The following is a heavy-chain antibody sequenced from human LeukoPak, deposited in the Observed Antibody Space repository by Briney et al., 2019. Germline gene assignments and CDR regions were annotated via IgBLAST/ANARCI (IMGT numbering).Heavy chain of an antibody. CDR3: ARGLYDCSSTSCHPRFDY. J-gene: IGHJ4*02. Sequence: PSDTLSLTCTVSGGSISSGDYYWSWIRQPPGKGLEWIGYIYYSGSTYYNPSLKSRVTISVDTSKNQFSLKLSSVTAADTAVYYCARGLYDCSSTSCHPRFDYWGQGTLVTVSS. D-gene: IGHD2-2*01. CDR1: GGSISSGDYY. V-gene: IGHV4-30-4*02. CDR2: IYYSGST.